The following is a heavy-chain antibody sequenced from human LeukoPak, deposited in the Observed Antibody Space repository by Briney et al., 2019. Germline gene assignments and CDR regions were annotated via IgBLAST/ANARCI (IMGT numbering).Heavy chain of an antibody. CDR1: GYTFTSYD. J-gene: IGHJ5*02. V-gene: IGHV1-8*01. Sequence: ASVKVSCKASGYTFTSYDINWVRQATGQGLEWMGWMNPNSGNTGYAQKFQGRVTMTRNTSISTAYMELSSLRSEDTAVYYRARTYYYDSSGYYNWFDPWGQGTLVTVPS. CDR2: MNPNSGNT. D-gene: IGHD3-22*01. CDR3: ARTYYYDSSGYYNWFDP.